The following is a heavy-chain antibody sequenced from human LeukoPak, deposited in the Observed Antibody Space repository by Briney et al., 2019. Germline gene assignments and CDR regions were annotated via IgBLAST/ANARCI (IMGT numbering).Heavy chain of an antibody. V-gene: IGHV3-15*01. Sequence: IPGGSLRLSCAASGFSFSDAWMTWVRQAPGKGLEWVGRIQSKADAGATVYAAPVKGRFIISKDYSTNTLYLQMNSLKTEDTAVYFCSTDGWYDRFTWGQGTLVTVSS. CDR3: STDGWYDRFT. J-gene: IGHJ5*02. CDR2: IQSKADAGAT. D-gene: IGHD2-15*01. CDR1: GFSFSDAW.